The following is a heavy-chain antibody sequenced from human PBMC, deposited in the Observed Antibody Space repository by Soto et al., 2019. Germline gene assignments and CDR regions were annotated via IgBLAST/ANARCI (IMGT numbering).Heavy chain of an antibody. CDR2: IYYSGST. CDR1: GESLTGYY. J-gene: IGHJ3*02. V-gene: IGHV4-59*01. D-gene: IGHD6-13*01. CDR3: ARVRAAALGAFAFDI. Sequence: SETLSLTCAVYGESLTGYYWSWIRQPPGKGLEWIGYIYYSGSTNYNPSLKSRVTISVDTSKNQFSLKLSSVTAADTAVYYCARVRAAALGAFAFDIWGQGTMVNV.